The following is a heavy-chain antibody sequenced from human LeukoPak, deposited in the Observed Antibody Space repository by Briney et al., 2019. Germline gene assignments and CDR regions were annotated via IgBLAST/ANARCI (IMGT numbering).Heavy chain of an antibody. CDR3: ASCRDGYNTYGMDV. CDR2: IIPIFGIA. D-gene: IGHD5-24*01. V-gene: IGHV1-69*02. CDR1: GGTFSSYT. J-gene: IGHJ6*02. Sequence: SVKVSCKASGGTFSSYTMNWVRQAPGQGLEWMGRIIPIFGIANYAQKFQGKVTITADKSTSTAYMELSSLRSEDTAVYYCASCRDGYNTYGMDVWGQGTTVTVSS.